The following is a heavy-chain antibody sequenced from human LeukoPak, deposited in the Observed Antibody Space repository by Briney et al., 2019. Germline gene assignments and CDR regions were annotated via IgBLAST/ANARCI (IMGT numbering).Heavy chain of an antibody. J-gene: IGHJ4*02. Sequence: GASVKVSCKASGGTFSTYAITWVRQAPGQGLEWMGWINPNNGGTNYAQKFQGRVTMTRDTSISTAYMELSRLRSDDTAVFYCAVFGVLTGFDYWGQGTLVTVSS. D-gene: IGHD3-3*01. V-gene: IGHV1-2*02. CDR1: GGTFSTYA. CDR2: INPNNGGT. CDR3: AVFGVLTGFDY.